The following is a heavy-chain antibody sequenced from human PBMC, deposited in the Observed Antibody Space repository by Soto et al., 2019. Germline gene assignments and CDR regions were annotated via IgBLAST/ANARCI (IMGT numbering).Heavy chain of an antibody. V-gene: IGHV1-18*01. D-gene: IGHD6-19*01. CDR1: GYTFTSYG. Sequence: ASVKVSCKASGYTFTSYGISWVRQAPGQGLEWMGWISAYNGNTNYAQKLQGRVTMTTDTSTSTAYMELRSLRSDDTAVYYCARVQSSGWYEQNWFDPWGQGTLVTVSS. CDR3: ARVQSSGWYEQNWFDP. CDR2: ISAYNGNT. J-gene: IGHJ5*02.